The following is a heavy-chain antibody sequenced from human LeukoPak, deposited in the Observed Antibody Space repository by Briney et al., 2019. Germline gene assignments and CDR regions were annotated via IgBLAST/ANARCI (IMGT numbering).Heavy chain of an antibody. CDR2: VYYGRSP. CDR1: GDTISRSTYY. V-gene: IGHV4-39*02. J-gene: IGHJ4*02. Sequence: PSETLSLTCTVSGDTISRSTYYWAWIRQPPGKGLEWIGSVYYGRSPYFNPSLESRATISVDTSKNHFSLKMSSVTAADTAVYYCARSSGTGTFSYWGQGTLVTVSS. D-gene: IGHD6-25*01. CDR3: ARSSGTGTFSY.